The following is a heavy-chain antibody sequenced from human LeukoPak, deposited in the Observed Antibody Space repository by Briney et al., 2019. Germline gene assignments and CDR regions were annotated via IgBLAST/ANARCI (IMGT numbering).Heavy chain of an antibody. CDR2: VDPEDGET. Sequence: ATVKISCKVSGYTFTDYYMHWVQQAPGKGLEWMGLVDPEDGETIYAEKFQGRVTITADTSTDTAYMELSSLRSEDTAVYYCATALYSYYPKDHPIDYWGQGTLVTVSS. CDR1: GYTFTDYY. D-gene: IGHD4-11*01. J-gene: IGHJ4*02. CDR3: ATALYSYYPKDHPIDY. V-gene: IGHV1-69-2*01.